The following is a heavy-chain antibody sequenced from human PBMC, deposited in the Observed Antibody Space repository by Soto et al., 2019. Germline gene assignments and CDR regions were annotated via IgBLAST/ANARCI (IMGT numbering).Heavy chain of an antibody. Sequence: KASETLSLTCAVYGGSFSGYYWSWIRQPPGKGLERIGEINHSGSTNYNPSIKSRVTISVDTSKNQFSLKLSSVTAADTVVYYCARGLHASAARTSPFDYWGQGTLVTVSS. D-gene: IGHD6-13*01. J-gene: IGHJ4*02. CDR2: INHSGST. V-gene: IGHV4-34*01. CDR3: ARGLHASAARTSPFDY. CDR1: GGSFSGYY.